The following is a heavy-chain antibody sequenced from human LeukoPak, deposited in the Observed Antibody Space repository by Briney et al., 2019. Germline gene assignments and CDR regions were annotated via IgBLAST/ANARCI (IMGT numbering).Heavy chain of an antibody. CDR1: GGSISSDY. CDR2: SYYSGST. D-gene: IGHD3-22*01. J-gene: IGHJ4*02. V-gene: IGHV4-59*01. Sequence: SSETLSLTCAVSGGSISSDYWSWIRQPPGKGLEWVGYSYYSGSTNYNPSLKSRVTISVDTSKNQSSLKLSSVTAADTAVYYCARTHVTYDSSGYYFYYCGQGTLVTVSS. CDR3: ARTHVTYDSSGYYFYY.